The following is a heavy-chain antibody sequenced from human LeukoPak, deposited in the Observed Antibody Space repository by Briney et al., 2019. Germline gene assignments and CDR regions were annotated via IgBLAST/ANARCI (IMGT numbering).Heavy chain of an antibody. CDR2: IKQDGSEK. D-gene: IGHD3-16*01. CDR1: GFTFSSYW. V-gene: IGHV3-7*01. J-gene: IGHJ4*02. CDR3: ARGGGAHVHASTYYFDF. Sequence: PGGSLRLSCAASGFTFSSYWMSWVRQAPGKGLEWVANIKQDGSEKYYVDSVKGRFTISRDNAKNSLYLQMNSLRAEDTAVYYCARGGGAHVHASTYYFDFWGQGTLVTVSS.